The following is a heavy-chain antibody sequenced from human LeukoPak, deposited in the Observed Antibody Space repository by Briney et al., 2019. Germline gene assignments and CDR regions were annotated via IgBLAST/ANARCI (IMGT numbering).Heavy chain of an antibody. CDR1: GFTFDDYA. CDR3: ARLRGGAY. D-gene: IGHD3-10*01. CDR2: IKQDGGET. Sequence: GGSLRLSCAASGFTFDDYAMHWVRQAPGKGLEWVANIKQDGGETYYVDSVKGRFTISRDNAKNSLYLQMNSLRAEDTALYYCARLRGGAYWGQGTLVTVSS. V-gene: IGHV3-7*01. J-gene: IGHJ4*02.